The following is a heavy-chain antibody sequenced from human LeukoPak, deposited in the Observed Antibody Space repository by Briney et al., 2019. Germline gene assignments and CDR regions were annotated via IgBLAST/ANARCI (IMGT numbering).Heavy chain of an antibody. CDR1: GGSISSSSYY. CDR3: ARDLGSGYYEGARDY. J-gene: IGHJ4*02. CDR2: IYYSGST. V-gene: IGHV4-39*07. Sequence: PSETLSLTCTVSGGSISSSSYYWGWIRQPPGKGLGWIGSIYYSGSTYYNPSLKSRVTISVDTSKNQFSLKLSSVTAADTAVYYCARDLGSGYYEGARDYWGQGTLVTVSS. D-gene: IGHD3-3*01.